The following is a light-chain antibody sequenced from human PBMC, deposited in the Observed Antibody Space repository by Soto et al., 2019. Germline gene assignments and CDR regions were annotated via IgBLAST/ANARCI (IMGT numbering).Light chain of an antibody. CDR3: QQYNNWPLT. Sequence: EIVMTQSPATLSLSPGERATLSCRASQSVSSNLAWYQQKPGQAPRLLIYGASPRATGISARFSGSGSGTEFTLTISSLQSEDFAVYYCQQYNNWPLTFGGGTKVEIK. V-gene: IGKV3-15*01. CDR1: QSVSSN. CDR2: GAS. J-gene: IGKJ4*01.